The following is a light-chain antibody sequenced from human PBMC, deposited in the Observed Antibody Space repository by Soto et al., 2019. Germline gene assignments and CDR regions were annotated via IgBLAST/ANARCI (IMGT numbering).Light chain of an antibody. Sequence: EIVLTQSPGTLSLSPGERATLSCRASQSVSSATYLAWYQQKPGQAPRLLIYGASSRAAGIPDRFSGSGSGTDFTLTISRLEPADFAVYYCQQYGDSPLTFGGGTKVE. CDR3: QQYGDSPLT. V-gene: IGKV3-20*01. J-gene: IGKJ4*01. CDR1: QSVSSATY. CDR2: GAS.